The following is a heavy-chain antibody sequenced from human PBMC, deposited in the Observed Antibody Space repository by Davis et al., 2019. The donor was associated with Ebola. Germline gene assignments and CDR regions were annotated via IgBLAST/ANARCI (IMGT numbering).Heavy chain of an antibody. J-gene: IGHJ4*02. CDR3: VPGTWI. CDR2: ISPNATSM. V-gene: IGHV3-48*03. Sequence: GESLKISCVASGFTFSNYEMNWVRQAPGKGLEWVAYISPNATSMQYASTVKGRFTISRDDAKNLMSLQMTSLKFEDTAVYYCVPGTWIRGQGTLVTVSS. CDR1: GFTFSNYE. D-gene: IGHD5-18*01.